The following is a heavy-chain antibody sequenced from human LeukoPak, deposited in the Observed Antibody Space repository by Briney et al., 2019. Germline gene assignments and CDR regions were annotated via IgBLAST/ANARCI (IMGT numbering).Heavy chain of an antibody. CDR2: ISSSGSTI. D-gene: IGHD2-15*01. CDR1: GFTFSDYY. J-gene: IGHJ5*02. CDR3: ARDDYSRGENWFDP. V-gene: IGHV3-11*01. Sequence: RGGSLRLSCAASGFTFSDYYMSWIRQAPGKGLEWVSYISSSGSTIYYADSVKGRFTISRDNAKNSLYLQMNSLRAEDTAVYYCARDDYSRGENWFDPWGQGTLVTVSS.